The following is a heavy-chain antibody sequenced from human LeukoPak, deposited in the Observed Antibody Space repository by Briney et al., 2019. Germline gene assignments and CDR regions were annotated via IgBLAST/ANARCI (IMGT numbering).Heavy chain of an antibody. D-gene: IGHD6-13*01. V-gene: IGHV3-48*01. CDR2: ISSSSSTI. Sequence: PGGSLRLSCAASGFTFTSYSMNWVRQAPGKGLEWVSYISSSSSTIYYADSVKGRFTISRDNAKNSLYLQMNSLRAEDTAVYYCAKDQRRQLEWFDPWGQGTLVTVSS. CDR1: GFTFTSYS. CDR3: AKDQRRQLEWFDP. J-gene: IGHJ5*02.